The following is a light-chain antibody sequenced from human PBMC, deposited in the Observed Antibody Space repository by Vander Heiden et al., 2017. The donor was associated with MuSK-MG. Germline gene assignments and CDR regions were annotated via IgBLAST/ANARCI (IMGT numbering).Light chain of an antibody. CDR3: QQYYSYPLT. CDR1: QGISSY. CDR2: AAS. V-gene: IGKV1-8*01. J-gene: IGKJ4*01. Sequence: AIRMTQSPSSFSASTGDRVPITCRARQGISSYLAWYQQKPGKAPKLLIYAASTVQSGVPSRFSGSGSGTDFTLTSSCLQSEDFATYYCQQYYSYPLTFGGGTKVEIK.